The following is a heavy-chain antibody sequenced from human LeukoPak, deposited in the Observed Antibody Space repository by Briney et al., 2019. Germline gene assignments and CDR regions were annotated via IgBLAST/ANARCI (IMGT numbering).Heavy chain of an antibody. J-gene: IGHJ3*01. V-gene: IGHV5-51*01. CDR1: GSIFNDYW. CDR2: IYYDDSDT. CDR3: ARPNITAFYDSCGYDAFDV. D-gene: IGHD3-22*01. Sequence: GASLQISCACSGSIFNDYWIGWVRQLSEKVLEWVWIIYYDDSDTSYSPSFQGQVTISADKSVRTAYLQWSSLKSSDTAMYYCARPNITAFYDSCGYDAFDVWGQGTMVTVSS.